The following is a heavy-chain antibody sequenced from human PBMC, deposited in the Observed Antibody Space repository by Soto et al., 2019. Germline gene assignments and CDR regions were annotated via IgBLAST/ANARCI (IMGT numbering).Heavy chain of an antibody. CDR1: GGSFSGYY. D-gene: IGHD3-10*01. CDR2: INHSGGT. CDR3: ARGLGYGSGSYPFDY. Sequence: SETLSLTCAVYGGSFSGYYWSWIRQPPGKGLEWIGEINHSGGTNYNPSLKSRVTISVDTSKNQFSLKLSSVTAAGTAAYYCARGLGYGSGSYPFDYWGQGTLVTVSS. V-gene: IGHV4-34*01. J-gene: IGHJ4*02.